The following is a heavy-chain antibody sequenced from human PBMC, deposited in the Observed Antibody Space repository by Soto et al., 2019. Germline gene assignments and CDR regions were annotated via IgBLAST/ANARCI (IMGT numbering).Heavy chain of an antibody. CDR2: IYYSGST. V-gene: IGHV4-31*03. CDR1: GGSISSGGYY. CDR3: ARHRNNGRDITTTKSHYYMDV. Sequence: QVQLQESGPGLVKPSQTLSLTCTVSGGSISSGGYYWSWIRQHPGKGLEWIGYIYYSGSTYYNPSLKSRVTISVDTSKNQFSLKLSSVTAADTAVYYCARHRNNGRDITTTKSHYYMDVWGKGTTVTVSS. J-gene: IGHJ6*03. D-gene: IGHD3-22*01.